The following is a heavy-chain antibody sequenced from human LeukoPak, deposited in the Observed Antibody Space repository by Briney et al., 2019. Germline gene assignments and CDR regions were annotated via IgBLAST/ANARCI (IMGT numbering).Heavy chain of an antibody. V-gene: IGHV1-18*01. CDR3: ARYCSGGSCSPGYYYYMDV. Sequence: AASVKVSCKASGYTFTSYGISWVRQAPGQGLEWMGWISAYNGNTNYAQKLQGRVTMTTGTSTSTAYMELRSLRSDDTAVYYCARYCSGGSCSPGYYYYMDVWGKGTTVTVSS. D-gene: IGHD2-15*01. J-gene: IGHJ6*03. CDR1: GYTFTSYG. CDR2: ISAYNGNT.